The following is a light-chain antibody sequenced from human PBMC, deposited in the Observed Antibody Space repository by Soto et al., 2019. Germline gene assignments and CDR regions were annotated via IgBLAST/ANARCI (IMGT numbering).Light chain of an antibody. CDR3: QQYHDWPPIT. CDR1: QTVSDD. CDR2: GAS. V-gene: IGKV3-15*01. J-gene: IGKJ3*01. Sequence: EIVMTQSPATLFVSPGERATLSCRARQTVSDDLAWYQQKPGQAPRLLIYGASTRATDIPARFSGGGSGTEFTLTISSLQSEASAIYYCQQYHDWPPITFGPGTKV.